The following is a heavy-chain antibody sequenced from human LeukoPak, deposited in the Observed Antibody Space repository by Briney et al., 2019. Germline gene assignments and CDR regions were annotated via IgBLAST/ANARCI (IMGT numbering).Heavy chain of an antibody. CDR1: GYTFTNYA. V-gene: IGHV1-3*01. J-gene: IGHJ4*02. CDR2: INAGNGNT. Sequence: VASVKVSCKASGYTFTNYAVHWVRQAPGQRLEWMGWINAGNGNTEYSQNFQDRVTITRDTSATTAYMELSSLRSEDTAVYYCARGSYFYGSGSFMGSDYWGQGTLVTVSS. D-gene: IGHD3-10*01. CDR3: ARGSYFYGSGSFMGSDY.